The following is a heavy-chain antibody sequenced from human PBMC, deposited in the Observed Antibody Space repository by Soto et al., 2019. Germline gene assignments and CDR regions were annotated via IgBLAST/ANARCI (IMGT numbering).Heavy chain of an antibody. CDR3: STARGYSYGYYYYGMDV. CDR2: IDPSDSYT. V-gene: IGHV5-10-1*01. J-gene: IGHJ6*02. CDR1: VYSFTSYW. D-gene: IGHD5-18*01. Sequence: PGESLKISCKGSVYSFTSYWISWVRQMPGKGLEWIGRIDPSDSYTNYSPSFQGHVTISADKSISTAYLQWSSLKASDTAMYYCSTARGYSYGYYYYGMDVWGQGTTVTVSS.